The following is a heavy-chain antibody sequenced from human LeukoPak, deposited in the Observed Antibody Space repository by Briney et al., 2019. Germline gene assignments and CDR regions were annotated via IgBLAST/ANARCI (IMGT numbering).Heavy chain of an antibody. D-gene: IGHD6-19*01. V-gene: IGHV3-30*18. J-gene: IGHJ1*01. CDR2: ISYDGSNK. Sequence: PGGSLRLSCAASGFTFSSYGMHWVRQAPGKGLEWVAVISYDGSNKYYADSVKGRFTISRDNSKNTLYLQMNSLRAEDTAVYYCAKDGRQWLVGEYFQHWGQGTLVTVSS. CDR1: GFTFSSYG. CDR3: AKDGRQWLVGEYFQH.